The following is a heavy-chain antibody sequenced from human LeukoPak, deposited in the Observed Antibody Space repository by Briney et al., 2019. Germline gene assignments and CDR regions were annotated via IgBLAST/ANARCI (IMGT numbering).Heavy chain of an antibody. D-gene: IGHD3-3*01. CDR1: GGTFTSYA. J-gene: IGHJ6*03. CDR3: ARDRWSRITIFGVAPGFYYMDV. V-gene: IGHV1-69*05. Sequence: GASVKVSCKASGGTFTSYAISWVRQAPGQGLEWMGGIIPIFGTANYAQKFQGRVTITTDESTSTAYMELSSLRSEDTAVYYCARDRWSRITIFGVAPGFYYMDVWGKGTTVTVSS. CDR2: IIPIFGTA.